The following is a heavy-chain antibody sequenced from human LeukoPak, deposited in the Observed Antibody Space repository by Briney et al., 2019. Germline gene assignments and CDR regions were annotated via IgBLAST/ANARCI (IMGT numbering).Heavy chain of an antibody. J-gene: IGHJ4*02. Sequence: SETLSLTCTVSGGSISSGDYYWSWIRQPPGKGLEWIGYIYYSGSTNYNPSLKSRVTISVDTSKNQFSLKLSSVTAADTAVYYCASLTYDSSGYYSYWGQGTLVTVSS. D-gene: IGHD3-22*01. CDR2: IYYSGST. CDR1: GGSISSGDYY. CDR3: ASLTYDSSGYYSY. V-gene: IGHV4-61*08.